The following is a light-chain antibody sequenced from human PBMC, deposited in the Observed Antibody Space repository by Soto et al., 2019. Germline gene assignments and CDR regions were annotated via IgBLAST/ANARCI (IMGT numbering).Light chain of an antibody. V-gene: IGKV1-9*01. Sequence: DVQLTQSPSFLSASVGDRVTITCRASQDISSHLAWYRQKAGKAPKLLIYAASTLHSGDPSRFSGSGSGTEFSLTISSLQPEDFAAYYCQQLTNYPLTFGGGTKVEIK. J-gene: IGKJ4*01. CDR3: QQLTNYPLT. CDR2: AAS. CDR1: QDISSH.